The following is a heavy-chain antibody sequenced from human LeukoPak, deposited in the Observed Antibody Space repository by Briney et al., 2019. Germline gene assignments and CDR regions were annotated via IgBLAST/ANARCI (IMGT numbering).Heavy chain of an antibody. D-gene: IGHD1-14*01. V-gene: IGHV1-2*04. CDR1: GYTFTSYA. Sequence: ASVKVSCKASGYTFTSYAMNWVRQAPGQGLEWMGWINPNSGGTNYAQKFQGWVTMTRDTSISTAYMELSRLRSDDTAVYYCAREGPVGIYAFDIWGQGTMVTVSS. CDR3: AREGPVGIYAFDI. CDR2: INPNSGGT. J-gene: IGHJ3*02.